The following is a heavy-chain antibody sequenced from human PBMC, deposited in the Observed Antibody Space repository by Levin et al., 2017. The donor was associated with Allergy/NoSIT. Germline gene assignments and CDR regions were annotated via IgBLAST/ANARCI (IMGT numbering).Heavy chain of an antibody. CDR1: GGSISWYH. D-gene: IGHD2-15*01. CDR2: IYYSGST. CDR3: ARDRVVVSGNNYYYYGMDV. J-gene: IGHJ6*02. Sequence: TSQTLSLTCTVSGGSISWYHWSWIRQPPGKGLEWIGYIYYSGSTKYNSSLKSRVTISVDTSKNQFSLKLSSVTAADTAVYYCARDRVVVSGNNYYYYGMDVWGQGTTVTVSS. V-gene: IGHV4-59*01.